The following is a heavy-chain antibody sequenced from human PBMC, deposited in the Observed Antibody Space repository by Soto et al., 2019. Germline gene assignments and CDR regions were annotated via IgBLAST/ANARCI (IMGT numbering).Heavy chain of an antibody. CDR3: ARVATIGVVIPYYYYMDV. J-gene: IGHJ6*03. CDR2: IIPILGIA. CDR1: GGTFSSYT. V-gene: IGHV1-69*02. D-gene: IGHD3-3*01. Sequence: SVKVSCKASGGTFSSYTISWVRQAPGQGLEWMGRIIPILGIANYAQKFQGRVTITADKSTSTAYMELSSLRSEDTAVYYCARVATIGVVIPYYYYMDVWGKGTTVTVSS.